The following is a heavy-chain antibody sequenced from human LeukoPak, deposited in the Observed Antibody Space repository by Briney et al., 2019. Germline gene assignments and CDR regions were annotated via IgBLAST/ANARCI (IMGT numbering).Heavy chain of an antibody. CDR2: IYTSGST. V-gene: IGHV4-61*02. CDR3: ARDMGSGTYYYYYYMDV. D-gene: IGHD3-10*01. Sequence: PSRTLSLTCTVSGGSISSGSYYWSWIRQPVGKGLEWIGRIYTSGSTNYNPSLKSRVTISVDTSKNQFSLKLSSVTAADTAVYYCARDMGSGTYYYYYYMDVWGKGTTVTVSS. CDR1: GGSISSGSYY. J-gene: IGHJ6*03.